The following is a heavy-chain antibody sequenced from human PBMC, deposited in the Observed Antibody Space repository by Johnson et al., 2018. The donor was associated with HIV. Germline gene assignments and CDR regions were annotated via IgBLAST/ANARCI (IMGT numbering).Heavy chain of an antibody. Sequence: VQLVESGGGLVQPGGSLRLSCAASGFTFSSYAMSWVRQAPGKGLEWVSAISGRGDTTYYTDSVKGRFTISRDNSKNTRYLQMNSLRGEDTAVYYCTTHSSSWADAFDIWGRGTMVTVSS. CDR1: GFTFSSYA. V-gene: IGHV3-23*04. J-gene: IGHJ3*02. CDR3: TTHSSSWADAFDI. D-gene: IGHD6-13*01. CDR2: ISGRGDTT.